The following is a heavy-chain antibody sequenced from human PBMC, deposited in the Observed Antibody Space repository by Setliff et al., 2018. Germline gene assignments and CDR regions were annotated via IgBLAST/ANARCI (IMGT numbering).Heavy chain of an antibody. CDR1: GFSFSTFG. CDR3: TRSRAPRVVLAADFGL. CDR2: ISPYSGGT. J-gene: IGHJ4*02. V-gene: IGHV1-18*01. D-gene: IGHD2-15*01. Sequence: ASVKVSCKTSGFSFSTFGFSWVRQAPGQGLEWMGWISPYSGGTNYAQKFQDRLSVTADTSSKTTYMELRSLTSDDTAVYFCTRSRAPRVVLAADFGLWGQGTLVTVSS.